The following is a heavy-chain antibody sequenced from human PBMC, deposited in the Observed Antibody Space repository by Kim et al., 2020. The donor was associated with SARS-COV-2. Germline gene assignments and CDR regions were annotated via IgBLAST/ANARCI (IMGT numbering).Heavy chain of an antibody. D-gene: IGHD1-1*01. CDR2: IGSAGDT. V-gene: IGHV3-13*04. Sequence: GGSLRLSCAVSGFSLSNHDMHWVRQVSGKGLEWVSAIGSAGDTYYSESVKGRFTISRESTMTSFYLQMNSLRAGDSAVYYCARDRVQIQRRGHHYLGMAVWGHGTTVTVSS. J-gene: IGHJ6*02. CDR1: GFSLSNHD. CDR3: ARDRVQIQRRGHHYLGMAV.